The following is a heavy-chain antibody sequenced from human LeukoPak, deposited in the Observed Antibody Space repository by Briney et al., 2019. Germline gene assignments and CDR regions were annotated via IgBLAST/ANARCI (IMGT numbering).Heavy chain of an antibody. CDR1: GGSFSGYY. V-gene: IGHV4-34*01. J-gene: IGHJ4*02. CDR3: ARVTVYGGYVGQTFDY. D-gene: IGHD4-17*01. CDR2: INHSGST. Sequence: PSETLSLTCAVYGGSFSGYYWSWIRQPPGKGLEWIGEINHSGSTNYNPSLKSRVTISVDTSRNQFSLKLNSVTAADTAVYYCARVTVYGGYVGQTFDYWGQGTLVTVSS.